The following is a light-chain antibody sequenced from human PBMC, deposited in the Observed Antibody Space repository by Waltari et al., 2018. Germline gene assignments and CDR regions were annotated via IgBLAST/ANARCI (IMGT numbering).Light chain of an antibody. J-gene: IGLJ1*01. CDR3: QSHDSSLRAYV. CDR2: DTD. CDR1: SPDIGSGVH. Sequence: QSVLTQPPSVSGAPGQRVTISCTGSSPDIGSGVHVHRYQQLPGTAPKLLIYDTDRRPSGVPDRVSASQSGTAGSLAITGLQAEDEADYYCQSHDSSLRAYVFGTGTKVTVL. V-gene: IGLV1-40*01.